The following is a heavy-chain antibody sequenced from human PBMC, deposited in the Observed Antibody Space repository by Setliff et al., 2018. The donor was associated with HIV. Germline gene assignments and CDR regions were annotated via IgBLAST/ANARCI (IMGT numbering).Heavy chain of an antibody. Sequence: GGSLRLSCAVSGFTVSNNYMGWVRQAPGKGLESVSVMYSGGGTNYADSVKGRFTISRDNSKNTLYLQMNNLRAEDTALYYCVAGGCNGAICSWGQGTLDTVS. CDR3: VAGGCNGAICS. V-gene: IGHV3-53*01. CDR2: MYSGGGT. J-gene: IGHJ5*02. CDR1: GFTVSNNY. D-gene: IGHD2-15*01.